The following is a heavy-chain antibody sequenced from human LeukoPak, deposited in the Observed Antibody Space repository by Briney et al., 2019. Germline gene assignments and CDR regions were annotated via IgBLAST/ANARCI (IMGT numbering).Heavy chain of an antibody. CDR3: ARDRGIQLELAA. Sequence: ASVKVSCKASEYTFTSYYMHWVRQAPGQGLEWMGIINPSGGSTSYAQKFQGRVTMTRDTSTSTAYMELRSLRSDDTAVYYCARDRGIQLELAAWGQGTLVTVSS. V-gene: IGHV1-46*01. J-gene: IGHJ5*02. CDR2: INPSGGST. D-gene: IGHD1-1*01. CDR1: EYTFTSYY.